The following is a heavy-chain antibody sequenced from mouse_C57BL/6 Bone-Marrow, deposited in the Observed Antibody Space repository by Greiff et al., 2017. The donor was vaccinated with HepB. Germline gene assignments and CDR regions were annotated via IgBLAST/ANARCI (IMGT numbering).Heavy chain of an antibody. CDR3: ARGGYYDYDGWYFDV. Sequence: VQLQQPGAELVKPGASVKMSCKASGYTFTSYWITWVKQRPGQGLEWIGDIYPGSGSTNYNEKFKSKATLTVDTSSSTAYMQLSSLTSEDSAVYYCARGGYYDYDGWYFDVWGTGTTVTVSS. CDR2: IYPGSGST. CDR1: GYTFTSYW. D-gene: IGHD2-4*01. V-gene: IGHV1-55*01. J-gene: IGHJ1*03.